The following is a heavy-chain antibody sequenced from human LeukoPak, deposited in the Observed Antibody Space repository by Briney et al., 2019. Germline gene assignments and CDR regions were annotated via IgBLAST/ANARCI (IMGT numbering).Heavy chain of an antibody. CDR3: ARGVLYYFDY. CDR1: GGSFSGYY. V-gene: IGHV4-34*01. J-gene: IGHJ4*02. CDR2: INHSGST. Sequence: HPSETLSLTCAVYGGSFSGYYWSWIRQPPGKGLEWIGEINHSGSTNYNPSLKSRVTISVDTSKNQFSLKLSSVTAADTAVYYCARGVLYYFDYWGQGTLVTVSS.